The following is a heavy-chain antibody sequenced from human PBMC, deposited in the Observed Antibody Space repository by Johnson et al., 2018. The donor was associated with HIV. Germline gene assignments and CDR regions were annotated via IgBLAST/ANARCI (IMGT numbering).Heavy chain of an antibody. CDR3: AKVRRGSSWYIAFDI. V-gene: IGHV3-11*04. CDR2: ISSSGSTI. J-gene: IGHJ3*02. D-gene: IGHD6-13*01. CDR1: GFTFRDYY. Sequence: QVQLVESGGGLVKPGGSLRLSCAASGFTFRDYYMSWFRQAPGKGLEWVSYISSSGSTIYYADSVQGRFPISRDNTKDTLSLQMNSLRAEDTAVYYCAKVRRGSSWYIAFDIWGQGTMVTVSS.